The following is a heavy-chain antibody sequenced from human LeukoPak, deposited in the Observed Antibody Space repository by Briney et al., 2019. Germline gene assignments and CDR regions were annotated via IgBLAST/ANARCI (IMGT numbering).Heavy chain of an antibody. J-gene: IGHJ4*02. Sequence: GESLKISCKGSGYRFTSYWIGWVRQMPGKGLEWMGIIYPGDSDTRYSPSFQGQVTISADKSVTTTYLQWSSLNASDTAMYYCAGLRSDSGGNDNYFDYWGQGTLVTVSS. V-gene: IGHV5-51*01. D-gene: IGHD4-23*01. CDR1: GYRFTSYW. CDR2: IYPGDSDT. CDR3: AGLRSDSGGNDNYFDY.